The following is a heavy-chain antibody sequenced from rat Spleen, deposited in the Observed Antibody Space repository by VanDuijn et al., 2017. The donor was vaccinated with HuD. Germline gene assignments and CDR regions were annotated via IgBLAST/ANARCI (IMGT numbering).Heavy chain of an antibody. D-gene: IGHD1-1*01. Sequence: EVQLKESGPGLVQPSQTLSLTCTVSGFSLTDYSVHWVRQPPGKGLEWMGVMWSAGNTGYNSALKSRLSISRDTSKSQVFLKMNSLQTEDTAIYYCTRGDSGGVMDAWGQGASVTVSS. J-gene: IGHJ4*01. CDR1: GFSLTDYS. CDR2: MWSAGNT. CDR3: TRGDSGGVMDA. V-gene: IGHV2S63*01.